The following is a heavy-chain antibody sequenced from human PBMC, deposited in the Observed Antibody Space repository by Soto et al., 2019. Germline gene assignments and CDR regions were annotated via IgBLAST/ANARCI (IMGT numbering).Heavy chain of an antibody. CDR3: AKDHSYYYDSTSAAY. CDR1: GFTFSSYG. V-gene: IGHV3-30*18. Sequence: GGSLRLSCAASGFTFSSYGMHWVRQAPGKGLEWVAVISYDGSNKYYADSVKGRFTISRDNSKNTLYLQMNSLRAEDTAVYYCAKDHSYYYDSTSAAYWGQGTLVTVSS. D-gene: IGHD3-22*01. J-gene: IGHJ4*02. CDR2: ISYDGSNK.